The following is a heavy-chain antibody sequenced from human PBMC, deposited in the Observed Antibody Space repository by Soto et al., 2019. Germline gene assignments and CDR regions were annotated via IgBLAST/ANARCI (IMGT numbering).Heavy chain of an antibody. Sequence: ASVKVSCPASGYSFTDYHIHWVRQAPGQGLEWLGRINPKSGGTSTAQKFQGWVTMTTDTSISTASMELTRLTSDDTAIYYCARGDSTDCSNGVCSFFDINDMVVWG. CDR2: INPKSGGT. CDR1: GYSFTDYH. V-gene: IGHV1-2*04. D-gene: IGHD2-8*01. CDR3: ARGDSTDCSNGVCSFFDINDMVV. J-gene: IGHJ6*02.